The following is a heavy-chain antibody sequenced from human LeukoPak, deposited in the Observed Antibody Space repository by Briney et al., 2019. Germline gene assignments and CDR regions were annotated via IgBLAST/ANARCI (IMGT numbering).Heavy chain of an antibody. V-gene: IGHV3-7*01. J-gene: IGHJ5*02. CDR2: IKQDGSEK. CDR3: AGQTYRSQGPLIAAAAVFGFDP. Sequence: PGGSLRLSYAASGFTFSSYCMICVRQAPGKGLECVANIKQDGSEKYYVDSVKGRFTISRDNAKNSLYLQVNSVRAEDTAVYYCAGQTYRSQGPLIAAAAVFGFDPWGQGNLVTVSS. D-gene: IGHD6-13*01. CDR1: GFTFSSYC.